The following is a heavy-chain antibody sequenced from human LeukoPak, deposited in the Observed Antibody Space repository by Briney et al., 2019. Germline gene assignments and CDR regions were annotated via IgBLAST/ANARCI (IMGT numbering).Heavy chain of an antibody. J-gene: IGHJ3*02. CDR1: GDSVSSSSAA. Sequence: SQTLSLTCAISGDSVSSSSAAWNWIRQSPSGGLEWLGRTYHRSKWYNGYAVSVKSRITINPDTSKNQFSLQLSSVTPEDTAVYYCARARVDYDILTGYYSDAFDIWGQGTMVTVSS. CDR3: ARARVDYDILTGYYSDAFDI. D-gene: IGHD3-9*01. V-gene: IGHV6-1*01. CDR2: TYHRSKWYN.